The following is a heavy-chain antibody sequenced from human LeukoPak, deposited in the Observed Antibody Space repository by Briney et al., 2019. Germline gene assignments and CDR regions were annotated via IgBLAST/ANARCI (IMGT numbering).Heavy chain of an antibody. J-gene: IGHJ5*02. CDR3: ARGRHFDWLLPTNWFDP. Sequence: GASVKVSCKASGYTFTSYDINGVRQATAQGLEWMGCINPNSGNTGYAQKFQGRVTITRNTSISTAYMELSRLRSDDTAVYYCARGRHFDWLLPTNWFDPWGQGTLVTVSS. V-gene: IGHV1-8*03. D-gene: IGHD3-9*01. CDR2: INPNSGNT. CDR1: GYTFTSYD.